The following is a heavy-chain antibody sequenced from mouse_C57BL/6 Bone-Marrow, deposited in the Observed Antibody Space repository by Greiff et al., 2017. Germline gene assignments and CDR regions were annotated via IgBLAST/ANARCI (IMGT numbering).Heavy chain of an antibody. CDR3: ARSSAVVANYAMDY. J-gene: IGHJ4*01. CDR2: IDPNSGGT. Sequence: QVQLQHPGAELVKPGASVKLSCKASGYTFTSYWMHWVKQRPGRGLEWIGRIDPNSGGTKYNEKFKSKATLTVDKPSSTAYMQLSSLTSEDSAVYYCARSSAVVANYAMDYWGQGTSVTVSS. V-gene: IGHV1-72*01. CDR1: GYTFTSYW. D-gene: IGHD1-1*01.